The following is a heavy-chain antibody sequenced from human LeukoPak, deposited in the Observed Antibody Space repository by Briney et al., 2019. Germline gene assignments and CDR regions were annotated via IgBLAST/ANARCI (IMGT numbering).Heavy chain of an antibody. Sequence: SETLSLTCTVSGGSISSYYWSWIRQPPGKGLEWIGEINHSGSTNYNPSLKSRVTISLDTSKNQFSLKLSSVTAADTAVYYCARARVVPAAIDYWGQGTLVTVSS. CDR3: ARARVVPAAIDY. V-gene: IGHV4-34*01. D-gene: IGHD2-2*01. CDR1: GGSISSYY. CDR2: INHSGST. J-gene: IGHJ4*02.